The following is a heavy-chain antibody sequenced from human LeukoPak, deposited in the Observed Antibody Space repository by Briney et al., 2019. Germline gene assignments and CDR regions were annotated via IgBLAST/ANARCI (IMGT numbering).Heavy chain of an antibody. V-gene: IGHV1-8*01. J-gene: IGHJ4*02. Sequence: ASVKVSCTASGYTFTSYDINWVRQATGQGLEWMGWMNPNSGNTGYAQKFQGRVTMTRNTSISTAYMELSSLRSEDTAVYYCATDYYDSRGFDYWGQGTLVTVSS. CDR1: GYTFTSYD. CDR2: MNPNSGNT. D-gene: IGHD3-22*01. CDR3: ATDYYDSRGFDY.